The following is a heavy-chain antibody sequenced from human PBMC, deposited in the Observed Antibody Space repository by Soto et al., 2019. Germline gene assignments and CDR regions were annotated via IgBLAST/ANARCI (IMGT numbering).Heavy chain of an antibody. Sequence: GSLRLSCAASGFTFSSYWMSWVRQAPGKGLEWVANIKPDGSEKYYVDSVKGRFTISRDNAKKSLYLQMNSLRAEDTAVYYCARGGRGDYIWGSYRDPAAFDIWGQGTMVTVSS. J-gene: IGHJ3*02. CDR1: GFTFSSYW. V-gene: IGHV3-7*01. D-gene: IGHD3-16*02. CDR3: ARGGRGDYIWGSYRDPAAFDI. CDR2: IKPDGSEK.